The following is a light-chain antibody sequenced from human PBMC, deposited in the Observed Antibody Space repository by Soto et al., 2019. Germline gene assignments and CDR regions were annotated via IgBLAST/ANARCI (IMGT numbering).Light chain of an antibody. CDR1: QSISSW. V-gene: IGKV1-5*03. J-gene: IGKJ1*01. CDR3: QQYNSPWT. CDR2: KAS. Sequence: DIQMTQSPSTLSASVGDRVTITCRASQSISSWLAWYQQKPGKAPKLVIYKASSLESGVPSRFSGSGSGTEFTLTISSLQPDDFATYDCQQYNSPWTCGQGTKVEIK.